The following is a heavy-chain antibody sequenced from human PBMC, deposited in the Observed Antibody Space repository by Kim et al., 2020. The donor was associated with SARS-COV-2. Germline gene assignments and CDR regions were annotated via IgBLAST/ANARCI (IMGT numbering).Heavy chain of an antibody. J-gene: IGHJ4*02. V-gene: IGHV3-21*01. D-gene: IGHD3-22*01. Sequence: YADSVKGRFTISRDNAKNSLYLQMNSLRAEDTAVYYCARDHLVVVPGFGYWGQGTLVTVSS. CDR3: ARDHLVVVPGFGY.